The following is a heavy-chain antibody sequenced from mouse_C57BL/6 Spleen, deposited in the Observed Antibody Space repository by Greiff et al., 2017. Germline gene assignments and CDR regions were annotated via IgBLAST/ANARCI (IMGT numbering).Heavy chain of an antibody. V-gene: IGHV7-3*01. CDR2: IRNKANGYTT. J-gene: IGHJ1*03. D-gene: IGHD6-1*01. Sequence: EVQVVESGGGLVQPGGSLSLSCAASGFTFTDYYMSWVRQPPGKALEWLGFIRNKANGYTTEYSASVKGRFTISRDNSQSILYLQMNALRAEDSATYYCARYLADWYFDVWGTGTTVTVSS. CDR3: ARYLADWYFDV. CDR1: GFTFTDYY.